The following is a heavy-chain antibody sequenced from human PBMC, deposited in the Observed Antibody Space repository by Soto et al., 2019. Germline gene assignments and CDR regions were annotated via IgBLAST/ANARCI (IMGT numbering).Heavy chain of an antibody. J-gene: IGHJ6*02. D-gene: IGHD3-3*01. Sequence: QVQLVESGGGVVQPGRSLRLSYAASGFTFSSYAMHWVRQAPGKGLEWVAVISYDGSNKYYADSVKGRFTISRDNSKNTLYLQMNSLRAEDTAVYYCARGHISRTWVRFLEWLLFLGMDVWGQGTTVTVSS. CDR1: GFTFSSYA. CDR2: ISYDGSNK. CDR3: ARGHISRTWVRFLEWLLFLGMDV. V-gene: IGHV3-30-3*01.